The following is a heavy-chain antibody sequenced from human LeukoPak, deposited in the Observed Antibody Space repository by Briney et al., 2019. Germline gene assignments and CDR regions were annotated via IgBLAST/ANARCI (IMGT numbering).Heavy chain of an antibody. CDR3: ARDRGGTYTVGGAFDV. Sequence: PGGSLRLPCAASGFTFSHFGMHWIRQAPGKGLEGVAVIFYNGGNKYYGDSVKGRFTISRDNSKNTHDLQMNSLRAEDTGVYYCARDRGGTYTVGGAFDVWGQGILVTVSS. CDR2: IFYNGGNK. J-gene: IGHJ3*01. D-gene: IGHD1-26*01. V-gene: IGHV3-33*01. CDR1: GFTFSHFG.